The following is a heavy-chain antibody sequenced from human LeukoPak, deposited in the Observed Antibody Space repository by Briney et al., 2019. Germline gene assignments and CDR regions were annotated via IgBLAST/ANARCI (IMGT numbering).Heavy chain of an antibody. D-gene: IGHD3-10*01. V-gene: IGHV4-30-4*08. Sequence: SETLSLTCTVSGGSISSGDYYWSWIRQPPGKGLEWIGYIYYSASTYYNPSLKSRVTISVDTSKNQFSLKLSSVTAADTAVYYCARESNKVVRGVIITHAFDYWGQGTLVTVSS. J-gene: IGHJ4*02. CDR2: IYYSAST. CDR3: ARESNKVVRGVIITHAFDY. CDR1: GGSISSGDYY.